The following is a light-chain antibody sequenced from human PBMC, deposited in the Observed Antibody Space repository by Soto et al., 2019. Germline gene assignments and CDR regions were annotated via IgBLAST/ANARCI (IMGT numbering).Light chain of an antibody. J-gene: IGLJ3*02. CDR2: GNS. CDR1: SSNIGAGYD. CDR3: QYYNSSLSGWV. V-gene: IGLV1-40*01. Sequence: QAVVTQPPSVSGAPGQRVTISCTGSSSNIGAGYDVHWYQQLPGTAPKLLIYGNSNRPSGVPDRFSGSKSGTSASLASTGLQAEDQADYYCQYYNSSLSGWVFGGGTKLTVL.